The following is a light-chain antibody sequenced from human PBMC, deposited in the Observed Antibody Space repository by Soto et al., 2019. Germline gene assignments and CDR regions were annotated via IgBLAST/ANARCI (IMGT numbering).Light chain of an antibody. CDR3: QQSYSAPT. CDR1: QSISKY. Sequence: DIQMTQSPSSLSASVGDRVIITCRASQSISKYSNWYQQKPGKAPKLLIYAASNLQSGVPSRFSGSGSGTDFTLTISSLQPEDFATYYCQQSYSAPTFGPGTKVYV. V-gene: IGKV1-39*01. CDR2: AAS. J-gene: IGKJ3*01.